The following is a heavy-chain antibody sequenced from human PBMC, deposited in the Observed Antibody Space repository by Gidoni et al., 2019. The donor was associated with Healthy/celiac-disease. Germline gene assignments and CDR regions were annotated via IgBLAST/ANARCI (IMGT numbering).Heavy chain of an antibody. CDR3: ARDLDYDSSGYYYYYYGMDV. CDR2: ISSSVSYI. J-gene: IGHJ6*02. CDR1: GFTFSSYS. D-gene: IGHD3-22*01. Sequence: EVQLVESGGGLVKPGGSLRLSCAASGFTFSSYSMNWVRQAPGKGLKWVSAISSSVSYIYYADTVKGRFTISRDNAKNSLYLQMNSLRAEDTAVYYCARDLDYDSSGYYYYYYGMDVWGQGTTVTVSS. V-gene: IGHV3-21*01.